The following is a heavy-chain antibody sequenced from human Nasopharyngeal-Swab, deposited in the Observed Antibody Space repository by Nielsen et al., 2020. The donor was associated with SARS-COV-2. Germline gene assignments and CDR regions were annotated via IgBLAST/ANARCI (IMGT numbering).Heavy chain of an antibody. CDR1: GASISSSINY. V-gene: IGHV4-39*07. J-gene: IGHJ4*02. Sequence: ETLSLTCTVSGASISSSINYWGWIRQSPQKGLEWIGTVSYSGTANYNPSPNSRVTISVDTSKNQFSLKLISVTAADTAVYYCARDESGDYLGLPFDYWGQGTLVTVSS. CDR2: VSYSGTA. CDR3: ARDESGDYLGLPFDY. D-gene: IGHD4-17*01.